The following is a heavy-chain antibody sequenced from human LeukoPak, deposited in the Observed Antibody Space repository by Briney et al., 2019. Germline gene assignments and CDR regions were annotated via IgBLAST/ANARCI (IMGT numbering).Heavy chain of an antibody. CDR2: IRSSSSYI. J-gene: IGHJ4*02. V-gene: IGHV3-21*01. CDR1: GFTFSSYS. CDR3: ARAPPYYDFWSGYSVGDY. D-gene: IGHD3-3*01. Sequence: GGSLRLSCAASGFTFSSYSMNWVRQAPGKGLEWVSSIRSSSSYIYYADSVKGRFTISRDNAKNSLYLRMNSLRAEDTAVYYCARAPPYYDFWSGYSVGDYWGQGTLVTVSS.